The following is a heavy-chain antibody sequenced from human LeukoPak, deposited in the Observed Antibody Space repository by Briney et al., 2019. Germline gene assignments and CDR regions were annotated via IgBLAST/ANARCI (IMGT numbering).Heavy chain of an antibody. CDR1: GYTFTGYY. V-gene: IGHV1-2*02. J-gene: IGHJ5*02. CDR3: ARGEAVPGTEIDR. CDR2: INPHSGGT. D-gene: IGHD1-26*01. Sequence: ASVKVSCKASGYTFTGYYLHWVRQAPGQGLEWMGWINPHSGGTNYAQKFQGRVTMTRDTSISTAYMELSRLRSDDTAVYYCARGEAVPGTEIDRWGQGTLVTASS.